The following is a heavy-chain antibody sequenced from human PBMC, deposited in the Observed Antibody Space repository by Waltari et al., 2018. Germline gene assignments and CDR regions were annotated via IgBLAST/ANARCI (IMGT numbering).Heavy chain of an antibody. CDR1: GFTFSSYS. CDR2: ISSSSSYI. Sequence: EVQLVESGGGLVKPGGSLRLSCAASGFTFSSYSMTWFRQAPGKGLEWVSSISSSSSYIYYADSVKGRFTISRDNAKNSLYLQMNSLRAEDTAVYYCARGYSSSTRLSFWGQGTLVTVSS. D-gene: IGHD6-6*01. J-gene: IGHJ4*02. CDR3: ARGYSSSTRLSF. V-gene: IGHV3-21*01.